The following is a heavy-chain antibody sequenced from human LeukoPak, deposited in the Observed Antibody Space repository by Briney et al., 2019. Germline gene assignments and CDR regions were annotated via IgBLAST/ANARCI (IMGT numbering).Heavy chain of an antibody. Sequence: ASVKVSCKASGGTFSSYAISWVRQAPGQGLEWMGGIIPIFGTANYAQKFQDRVTITADESTSTAYMELSSLRSEDTAVYYCARGSGIVGATPGDYWGQGTLVTVSS. CDR1: GGTFSSYA. CDR2: IIPIFGTA. D-gene: IGHD1-26*01. V-gene: IGHV1-69*13. CDR3: ARGSGIVGATPGDY. J-gene: IGHJ4*02.